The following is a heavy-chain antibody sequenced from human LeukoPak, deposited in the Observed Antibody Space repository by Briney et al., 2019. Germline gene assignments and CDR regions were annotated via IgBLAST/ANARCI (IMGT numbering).Heavy chain of an antibody. J-gene: IGHJ4*02. CDR2: VIPIFGPP. V-gene: IGHV1-69*01. CDR3: ARIGITMVRGVRD. Sequence: SVKVSCKASGGTFKTFAISWVRQAPGQGLEWMGGVIPIFGPPNYAQKFQGRVTITADESTSTAYMELSSLRSEDTAVYYCARIGITMVRGVRDWGQGTLVTVSS. D-gene: IGHD3-10*01. CDR1: GGTFKTFA.